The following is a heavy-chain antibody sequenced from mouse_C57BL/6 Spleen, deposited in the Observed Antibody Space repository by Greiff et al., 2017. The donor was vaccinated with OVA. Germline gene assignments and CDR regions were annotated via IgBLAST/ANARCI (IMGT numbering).Heavy chain of an antibody. J-gene: IGHJ3*01. CDR1: GYSFTGYY. Sequence: EVQLQHSGPELVKPGASVKISCKASGYSFTGYYMNWVKQSPEKSLEWIGEINPSTGGTTYNQKFKAKATLTVDKSSSTAYMQLKSLTSEDSAVYYCARWDDGYSFAYWGQGTLVTVSA. CDR3: ARWDDGYSFAY. CDR2: INPSTGGT. D-gene: IGHD2-3*01. V-gene: IGHV1-42*01.